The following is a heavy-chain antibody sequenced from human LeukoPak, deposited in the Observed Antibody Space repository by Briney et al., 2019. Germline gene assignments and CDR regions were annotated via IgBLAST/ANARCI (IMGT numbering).Heavy chain of an antibody. CDR3: ARGIVVVAQLGFYVYYMDV. J-gene: IGHJ6*03. Sequence: NPSETLSLTCTASGGSISSYYWSWLRQPPGKGLEYIGYTHYSGATNYNPSLKSRVTISVDTTKNQFSLKLSSVTAADAAVYYCARGIVVVAQLGFYVYYMDVWGKGNTVTISS. D-gene: IGHD2-15*01. CDR2: THYSGAT. CDR1: GGSISSYY. V-gene: IGHV4-59*08.